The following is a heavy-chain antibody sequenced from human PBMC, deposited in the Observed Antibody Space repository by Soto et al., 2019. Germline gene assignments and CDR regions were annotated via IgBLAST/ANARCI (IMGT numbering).Heavy chain of an antibody. CDR1: GGTFSSYA. CDR2: IIPIFGTA. Sequence: ASVKVSCKASGGTFSSYAISWVRQAPGQGLEWMGGIIPIFGTANYAQKFQGRVTITADESTSTAYMELSSLRSEDTAVYYCARGSAYCGGDCRYDAFDIWGQGTMVTVSS. CDR3: ARGSAYCGGDCRYDAFDI. D-gene: IGHD2-21*02. J-gene: IGHJ3*02. V-gene: IGHV1-69*13.